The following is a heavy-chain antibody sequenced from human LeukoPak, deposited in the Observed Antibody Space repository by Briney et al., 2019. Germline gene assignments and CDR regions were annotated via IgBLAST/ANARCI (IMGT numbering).Heavy chain of an antibody. V-gene: IGHV3-21*01. J-gene: IGHJ4*02. Sequence: GGSLRLSCAASGFTFSRSTMNWVRQAPGKGLEWLSSISSSSSYIYYADSVKGRFTISRDNAKNSLYLQMNSLRAEDTAVYYCARDNYYYDSSGYYHFDYWGQGTLVTVSS. CDR1: GFTFSRST. CDR3: ARDNYYYDSSGYYHFDY. CDR2: ISSSSSYI. D-gene: IGHD3-22*01.